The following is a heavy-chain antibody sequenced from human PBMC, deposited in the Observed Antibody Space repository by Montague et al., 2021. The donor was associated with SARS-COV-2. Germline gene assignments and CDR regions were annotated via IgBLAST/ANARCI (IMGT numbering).Heavy chain of an antibody. CDR1: GFTFSSYW. D-gene: IGHD3-10*01. J-gene: IGHJ6*02. V-gene: IGHV3-7*01. Sequence: SLRLSCPASGFTFSSYWMSWVRQAPGKGLEWVANIKQDGSEKYYVDSVKGRFTISRDNAKNSLYLQMNSLRAEDTAVYYCARDFYGSGSSYNYYGMDVWGQGTTVTVSS. CDR3: ARDFYGSGSSYNYYGMDV. CDR2: IKQDGSEK.